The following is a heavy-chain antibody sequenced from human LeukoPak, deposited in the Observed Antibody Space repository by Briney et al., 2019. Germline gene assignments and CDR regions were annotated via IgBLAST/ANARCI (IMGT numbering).Heavy chain of an antibody. CDR2: VSDRGST. CDR3: ARDSCSRSSCRRKFDY. J-gene: IGHJ4*02. Sequence: SETLSLTCAVYGGSLSSYSWNWIRQSPGKGLEWIGDVSDRGSTNYNPSLKSRVTISVDTSKNQFSLKLSSVTAADTAVYYCARDSCSRSSCRRKFDYWGQGTLVTVSS. V-gene: IGHV4-34*01. D-gene: IGHD2-2*01. CDR1: GGSLSSYS.